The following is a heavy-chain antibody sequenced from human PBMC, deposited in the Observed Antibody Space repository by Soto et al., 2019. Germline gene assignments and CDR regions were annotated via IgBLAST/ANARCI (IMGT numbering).Heavy chain of an antibody. CDR2: LYWDDDR. J-gene: IGHJ6*03. CDR1: GFSLSTSGVG. D-gene: IGHD1-1*01. V-gene: IGHV2-5*02. CDR3: APYTTNTDMDV. Sequence: QITLKESRPTLVEPTQTLTLTCTFSGFSLSTSGVGVGWVRQPPGKALEWLALLYWDDDRRNNPSLNNRLTINKDTSKNQVVLTMTNMGPVATGTYYCAPYTTNTDMDVWGTGTTVTVSS.